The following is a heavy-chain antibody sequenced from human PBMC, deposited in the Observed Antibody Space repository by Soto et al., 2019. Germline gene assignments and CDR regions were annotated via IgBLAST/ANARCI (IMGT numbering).Heavy chain of an antibody. D-gene: IGHD4-17*01. CDR2: ITPSGNP. Sequence: QVQLQQWGAGLLKPSETLSLTCAVFGGSFGGYSWTWIRQPPGGGLEWIGEITPSGNPNYNPSLKSRVAIVVDKSRNQFSLNLTSVTAADTSIYYCARGRSFGDFAHWGQGTMVIVSS. CDR1: GGSFGGYS. V-gene: IGHV4-34*02. CDR3: ARGRSFGDFAH. J-gene: IGHJ4*01.